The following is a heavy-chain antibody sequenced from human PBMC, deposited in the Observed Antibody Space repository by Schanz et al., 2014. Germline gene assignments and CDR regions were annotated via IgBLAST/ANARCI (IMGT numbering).Heavy chain of an antibody. CDR1: GFTFSDYY. Sequence: QVQLVESGGGVVQPGRSLRLSCAASGFTFSDYYMTWIRQAPGKGLEWVALISYDGSSKNHADSVQGRFTISRDNGKKSLYRQMNSVRAEDTAVYFCARDDESDLSSPRHDAFDVWGQGTVVTVSS. V-gene: IGHV3-33*01. D-gene: IGHD2-21*02. CDR2: ISYDGSSK. J-gene: IGHJ3*01. CDR3: ARDDESDLSSPRHDAFDV.